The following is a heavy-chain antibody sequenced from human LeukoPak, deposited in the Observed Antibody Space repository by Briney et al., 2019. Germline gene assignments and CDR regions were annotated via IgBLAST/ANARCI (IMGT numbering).Heavy chain of an antibody. Sequence: ASVKVSCKASGYIFTSYFLYWVRQAPGQGLEWMGLINPSGGSTRYAQKFQGRVTMTRDTSTSTVYMELSSLRSEDTAVYYCTRGHYYREWVAFDIWGQGTMVTVSS. D-gene: IGHD3-10*01. J-gene: IGHJ3*02. CDR2: INPSGGST. V-gene: IGHV1-46*01. CDR1: GYIFTSYF. CDR3: TRGHYYREWVAFDI.